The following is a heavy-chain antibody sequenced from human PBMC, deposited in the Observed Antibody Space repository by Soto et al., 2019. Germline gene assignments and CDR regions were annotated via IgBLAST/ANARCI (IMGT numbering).Heavy chain of an antibody. Sequence: GGSLRLSCAASGFTFSRYGMHWVRQAPGKGLEWVAVIWYDGSNKYYADSVKGRFTISRDNSKNTLYLQMSSLRAEDTAVYYCARETSDYYHSSGCSYWGQGTLVTVSS. CDR1: GFTFSRYG. J-gene: IGHJ4*02. D-gene: IGHD3-22*01. CDR3: ARETSDYYHSSGCSY. V-gene: IGHV3-33*01. CDR2: IWYDGSNK.